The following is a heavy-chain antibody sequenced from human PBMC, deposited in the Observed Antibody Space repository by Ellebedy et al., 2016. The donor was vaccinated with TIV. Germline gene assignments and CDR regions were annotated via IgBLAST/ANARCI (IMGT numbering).Heavy chain of an antibody. CDR2: INPNSGGT. J-gene: IGHJ4*02. Sequence: ASVKVSXXASGYTFTGYYMHWVRQAPGQGLEWMGWINPNSGGTNYAQKFQGRVTMTRDTSISTAYMELSSLRSEDTAVYYCAREAVAGGGTDYWGQGTLVTVSS. CDR1: GYTFTGYY. CDR3: AREAVAGGGTDY. V-gene: IGHV1-2*02. D-gene: IGHD6-19*01.